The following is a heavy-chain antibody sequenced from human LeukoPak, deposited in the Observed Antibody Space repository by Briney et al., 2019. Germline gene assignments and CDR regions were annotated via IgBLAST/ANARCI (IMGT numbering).Heavy chain of an antibody. J-gene: IGHJ4*02. CDR3: ARNPFRTYDSSGYYPG. V-gene: IGHV1-18*01. D-gene: IGHD3-22*01. Sequence: ASVKVSCKASGYTFTSYGISWVRQAPGQGLEWMGWISAYNGNTNYAQKLQGRVTMTTDTSTSTAYMELRSLRSDDTAVYYCARNPFRTYDSSGYYPGWGQGTLVTVSS. CDR1: GYTFTSYG. CDR2: ISAYNGNT.